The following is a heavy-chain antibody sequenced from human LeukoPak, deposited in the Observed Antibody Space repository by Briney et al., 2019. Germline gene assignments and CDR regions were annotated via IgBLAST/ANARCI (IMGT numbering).Heavy chain of an antibody. D-gene: IGHD4-17*01. CDR2: ISAYNGNT. J-gene: IGHJ3*02. CDR1: GYTFTSYG. Sequence: ASVKVSCKASGYTFTSYGISWVRQAPGQGLEWMGWISAYNGNTNYAQKLQGRVTMTTDTSTSTAYMELRSLRSDDTAVYYCARDPYAVTTNRDAFDIWGQGTMVTVSS. V-gene: IGHV1-18*01. CDR3: ARDPYAVTTNRDAFDI.